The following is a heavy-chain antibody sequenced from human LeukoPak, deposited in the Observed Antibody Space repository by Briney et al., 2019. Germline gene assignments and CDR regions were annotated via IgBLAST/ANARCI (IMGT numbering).Heavy chain of an antibody. CDR2: ISYDGSNK. Sequence: GGSLRLSCAASGFTFSSYAMHWVRQAPGKGLEWVAVISYDGSNKYYADSVKGRFTISRDNSKNTLYLQMNSLRTEDTAVYYCVKIWGTYPNDYWGQGTLVTVSS. D-gene: IGHD3-16*02. CDR1: GFTFSSYA. J-gene: IGHJ4*02. CDR3: VKIWGTYPNDY. V-gene: IGHV3-30*04.